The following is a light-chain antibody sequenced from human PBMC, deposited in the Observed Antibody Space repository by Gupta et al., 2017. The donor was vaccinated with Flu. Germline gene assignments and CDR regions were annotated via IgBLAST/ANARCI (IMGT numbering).Light chain of an antibody. J-gene: IGKJ2*01. V-gene: IGKV3-20*01. CDR1: QSVGSTY. Sequence: EIVLTQSPGTLSLSPGERATLSCRASQSVGSTYLAWYQQKPGQAPRLLIYGASSRATGFPDRFSGSGSGTEFTLTISRLEPEDFAVYYCLQYCNWNTFGQGTKLEIK. CDR3: LQYCNWNT. CDR2: GAS.